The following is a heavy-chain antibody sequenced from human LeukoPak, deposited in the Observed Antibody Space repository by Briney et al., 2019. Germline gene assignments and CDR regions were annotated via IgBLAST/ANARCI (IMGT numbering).Heavy chain of an antibody. V-gene: IGHV3-23*01. D-gene: IGHD3-22*01. Sequence: GGSLRLSCAASGFTFSSYAMSWVRQAPGKGLEWVSAISGSGGSTYYADSVKGRFTISRDNSKNTLYLQMNSLRAEDTAVYYCAREGYYYDSSGYYSDAFDIWGQGTMVTVSS. J-gene: IGHJ3*02. CDR2: ISGSGGST. CDR3: AREGYYYDSSGYYSDAFDI. CDR1: GFTFSSYA.